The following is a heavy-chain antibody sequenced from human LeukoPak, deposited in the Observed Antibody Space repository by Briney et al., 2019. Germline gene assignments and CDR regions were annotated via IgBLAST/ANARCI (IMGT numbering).Heavy chain of an antibody. V-gene: IGHV3-23*01. CDR2: IGGSGIGHST. J-gene: IGHJ4*02. Sequence: GGSLRLSCVGSGFTFSTHGMNWVRQAPGKGLEWVSGIGGSGIGHSTHYADSVKGRFTISRDNSKSMVYLQMDSLRAEDTALYYCARDSGWLRYHDWGQGALVTVSS. CDR1: GFTFSTHG. CDR3: ARDSGWLRYHD. D-gene: IGHD5-12*01.